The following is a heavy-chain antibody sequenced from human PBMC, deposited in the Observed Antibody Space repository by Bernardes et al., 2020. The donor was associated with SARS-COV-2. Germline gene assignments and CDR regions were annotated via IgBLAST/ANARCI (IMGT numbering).Heavy chain of an antibody. CDR1: GGTFSSYA. CDR3: AIPPTHYYDSSGYYYVESWYFGL. V-gene: IGHV1-69*13. J-gene: IGHJ2*01. Sequence: VKVSCKASGGTFSSYAISWVRQAPGQGLEWMGGIIPIFGTPNYAQKFQGRVTITADESTSTAYMELSSLRSEDTAVYYCAIPPTHYYDSSGYYYVESWYFGLWGRGTLVTVSS. D-gene: IGHD3-22*01. CDR2: IIPIFGTP.